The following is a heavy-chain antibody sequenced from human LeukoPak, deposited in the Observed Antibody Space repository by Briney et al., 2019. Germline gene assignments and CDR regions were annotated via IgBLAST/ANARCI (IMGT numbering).Heavy chain of an antibody. J-gene: IGHJ4*02. CDR3: AKGFIGSWYSY. D-gene: IGHD6-13*01. Sequence: GGSLRLSCAASGFTFSSYAMSGVRQAPGKGLEGVSSISGSGCSTYYADPVKGRFTISRDNYKNTMYLQMNSMRAEDTDVYYCAKGFIGSWYSYWGQGTLVTVSS. CDR2: ISGSGCST. V-gene: IGHV3-23*01. CDR1: GFTFSSYA.